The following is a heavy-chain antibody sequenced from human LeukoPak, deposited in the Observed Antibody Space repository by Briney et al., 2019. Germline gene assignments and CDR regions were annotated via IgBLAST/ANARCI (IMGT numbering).Heavy chain of an antibody. V-gene: IGHV3-23*01. CDR2: ISGSGGST. D-gene: IGHD5-18*01. Sequence: GGSLRLSCAASGFTFSSYAMSWVRQAPGKGLEWVSAISGSGGSTYYADSVKGRFTISRDNSKNTLYLQMNSLRAEDTAVYYCAKVRPLKTAMVTSFDYWGQGTLVTVSS. CDR1: GFTFSSYA. J-gene: IGHJ4*02. CDR3: AKVRPLKTAMVTSFDY.